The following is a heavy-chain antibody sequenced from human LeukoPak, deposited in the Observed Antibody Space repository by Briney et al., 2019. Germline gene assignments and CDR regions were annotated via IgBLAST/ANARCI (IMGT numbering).Heavy chain of an antibody. CDR3: AKDRIAAAGDFDY. CDR1: RFTFSSYS. Sequence: GGSLRLSCAASRFTFSSYSMNWVRQAPGKGLEWVSAISGSGGSTYYADSVKGRFTISRDNSKNTLYLQMNSLRAEDTAVYYCAKDRIAAAGDFDYWGQGTLVTVSS. J-gene: IGHJ4*02. CDR2: ISGSGGST. D-gene: IGHD6-13*01. V-gene: IGHV3-23*01.